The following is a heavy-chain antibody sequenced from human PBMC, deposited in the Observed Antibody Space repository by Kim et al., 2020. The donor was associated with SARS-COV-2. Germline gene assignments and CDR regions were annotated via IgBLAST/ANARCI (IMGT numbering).Heavy chain of an antibody. CDR2: INHSGST. V-gene: IGHV4-34*01. CDR1: GGSFSGYY. J-gene: IGHJ4*02. CDR3: ASGWWGTGSPSGGY. Sequence: SETLSLTCAVYGGSFSGYYWSWIRQPPGKGLEWIGEINHSGSTNYNPSLKSRVTISVDTSKNQFSLKLSSVTAADTAVYYCASGWWGTGSPSGGYWGQGTLVTVSS. D-gene: IGHD2-8*02.